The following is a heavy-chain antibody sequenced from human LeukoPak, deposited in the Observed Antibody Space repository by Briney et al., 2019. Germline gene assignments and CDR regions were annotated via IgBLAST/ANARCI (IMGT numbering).Heavy chain of an antibody. Sequence: GESLKMSCKGSGYSFANYWIGWVRQTPGKGLEYMALIYPGDSDTRYNPSFQGQVTISADKSISTAYLQWSSLKASDTAMYYCVRLASGRALIYFEFWGQGTLDTVSS. D-gene: IGHD3-10*01. V-gene: IGHV5-51*01. CDR3: VRLASGRALIYFEF. J-gene: IGHJ4*02. CDR2: IYPGDSDT. CDR1: GYSFANYW.